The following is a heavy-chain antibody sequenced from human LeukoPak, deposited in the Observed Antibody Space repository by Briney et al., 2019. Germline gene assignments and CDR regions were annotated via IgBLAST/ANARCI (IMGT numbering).Heavy chain of an antibody. Sequence: SETLSLTCTVSGYSISSGYSWGWIRQPPGKGLEWIGNIYHSGSTYYNPSLKSRVTISVDTSKNQFSLKLSSVTAADTAVYYCASLTGGHIVAADPFDYWGQGTLVTVSS. CDR1: GYSISSGYS. D-gene: IGHD5-12*01. J-gene: IGHJ4*02. V-gene: IGHV4-38-2*02. CDR2: IYHSGST. CDR3: ASLTGGHIVAADPFDY.